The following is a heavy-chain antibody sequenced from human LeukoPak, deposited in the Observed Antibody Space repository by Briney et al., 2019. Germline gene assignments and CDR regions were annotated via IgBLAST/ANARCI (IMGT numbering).Heavy chain of an antibody. CDR2: INPNSGGT. J-gene: IGHJ4*02. V-gene: IGHV1-2*02. D-gene: IGHD3-22*01. Sequence: ASVTVSCKASGYTFTGYYMHWVRQAPGQGLEWMGWINPNSGGTNYAQKFRGRVTMTRDTSISTAYMELSRLRSDDTAVYYCAREGDSSGYYIMLDYWGQGTLVTVSS. CDR1: GYTFTGYY. CDR3: AREGDSSGYYIMLDY.